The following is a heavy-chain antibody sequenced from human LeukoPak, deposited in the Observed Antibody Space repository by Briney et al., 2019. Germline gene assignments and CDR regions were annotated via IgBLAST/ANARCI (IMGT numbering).Heavy chain of an antibody. J-gene: IGHJ4*02. CDR1: GDSFSDRSYY. V-gene: IGHV4-39*07. CDR2: LYYSGNS. CDR3: ASGYFRGYFEY. D-gene: IGHD3-22*01. Sequence: SETLSLTCSVSGDSFSDRSYYWGWIRQPPGRALEWIGSLYYSGNSYFNPSFKSRVSVSVDTSKNQFSLKLSSVTAADTAVYYCASGYFRGYFEYWGLGTLVTVSS.